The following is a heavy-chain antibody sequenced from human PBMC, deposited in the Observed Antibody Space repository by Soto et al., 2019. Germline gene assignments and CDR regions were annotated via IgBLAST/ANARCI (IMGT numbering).Heavy chain of an antibody. Sequence: QVQLQESGPGLVKPSQTLSLTCTVSGGSISSGGYYWSWIRQHPGKGLEWIGYIYYSGSTYYNPSLKSRVTISVDTSKNQFSLKLSSVTAADTAVYYCARDSTRVILSRDYYYYYYMDVWGKGTTVTVSS. V-gene: IGHV4-31*03. CDR1: GGSISSGGYY. CDR2: IYYSGST. D-gene: IGHD3-10*01. J-gene: IGHJ6*03. CDR3: ARDSTRVILSRDYYYYYYMDV.